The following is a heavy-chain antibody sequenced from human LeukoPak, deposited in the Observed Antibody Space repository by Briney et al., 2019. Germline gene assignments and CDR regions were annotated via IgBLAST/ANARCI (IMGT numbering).Heavy chain of an antibody. Sequence: KSGGSLRLSCAASGFTFSSYSMNWVRQAPGKGLEWVSSISSSSSYIYYADSVKGRFTISRDNSKNTLYLQMNSLRAEDTAVYYCARSNFKDTAMGEFDYWGQGTLVTVSS. CDR3: ARSNFKDTAMGEFDY. D-gene: IGHD5-18*01. V-gene: IGHV3-21*01. J-gene: IGHJ4*02. CDR2: ISSSSSYI. CDR1: GFTFSSYS.